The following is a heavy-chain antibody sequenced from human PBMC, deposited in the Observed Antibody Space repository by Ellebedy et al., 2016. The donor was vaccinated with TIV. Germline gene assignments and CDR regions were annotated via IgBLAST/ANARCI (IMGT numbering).Heavy chain of an antibody. CDR3: SGSGSYYSEY. V-gene: IGHV3-23*01. CDR1: GFTFSSCA. J-gene: IGHJ4*02. CDR2: ISGSGGST. Sequence: GESLKISXAASGFTFSSCAMNWVRQAPGKGLEWVSAISGSGGSTYYADSVKGRFTISRDNSQNTLYLQMSNLRAEDTAVYHCSGSGSYYSEYWGQGSLVTVSS. D-gene: IGHD3-10*01.